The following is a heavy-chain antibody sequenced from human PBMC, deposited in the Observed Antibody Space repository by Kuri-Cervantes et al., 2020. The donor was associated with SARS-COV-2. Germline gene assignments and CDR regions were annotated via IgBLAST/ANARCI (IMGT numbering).Heavy chain of an antibody. J-gene: IGHJ4*02. Sequence: ASVKVSCKASGYTFTSYGISWVRQAPGQGLEWMGWISAYNGNTNYAQELQGGVTVTTDTSTSTAYMELRSLRSDDTAVYYCARDAGYYDSSGYRYYFDYWGQGTLVTVSS. CDR1: GYTFTSYG. V-gene: IGHV1-18*01. D-gene: IGHD3-22*01. CDR2: ISAYNGNT. CDR3: ARDAGYYDSSGYRYYFDY.